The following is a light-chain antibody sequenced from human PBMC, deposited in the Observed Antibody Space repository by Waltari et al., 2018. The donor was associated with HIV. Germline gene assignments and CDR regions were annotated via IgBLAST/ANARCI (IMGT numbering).Light chain of an antibody. J-gene: IGLJ3*02. CDR1: STDIGGYNY. V-gene: IGLV2-14*01. CDR2: EVS. Sequence: QSALTQPASVSGSPGQSITISCSGNSTDIGGYNYVPWYQQHPGRVPKIMIYEVSNRPSGVSYRFSGSKSGNTAFLTISRLQAEDEAHYYCCSYTSTSSRVFGGGTKLTVL. CDR3: CSYTSTSSRV.